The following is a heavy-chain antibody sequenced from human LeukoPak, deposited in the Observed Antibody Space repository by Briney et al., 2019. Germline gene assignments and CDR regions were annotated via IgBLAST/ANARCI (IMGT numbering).Heavy chain of an antibody. CDR1: GFTFSSYA. CDR2: ISYDGSNK. Sequence: PGGSLRLSCAASGFTFSSYAMHWVRQAPGKGLEWVAVISYDGSNKYYADSVKGRFTISRDNSKNTLYLQMNSLRAEDTAVYYCARGGNYDFWSGPLRPYYYYMDVWGKGTTVTVSS. CDR3: ARGGNYDFWSGPLRPYYYYMDV. D-gene: IGHD3-3*01. J-gene: IGHJ6*03. V-gene: IGHV3-30-3*01.